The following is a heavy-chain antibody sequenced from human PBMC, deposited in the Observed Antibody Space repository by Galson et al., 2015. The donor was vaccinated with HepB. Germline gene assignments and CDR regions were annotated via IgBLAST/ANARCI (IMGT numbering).Heavy chain of an antibody. Sequence: SLRLSCAASGFTFSGYSMNWVRQAPGKGLDWVSSISSSSNYIYYADSVKGRFTIPRDNARNSLYLQMTSLRAEDTAVYYCARDLLEDTELWFDYWGQGTLVTVSS. CDR2: ISSSSNYI. V-gene: IGHV3-21*01. D-gene: IGHD1-7*01. CDR3: ARDLLEDTELWFDY. J-gene: IGHJ4*02. CDR1: GFTFSGYS.